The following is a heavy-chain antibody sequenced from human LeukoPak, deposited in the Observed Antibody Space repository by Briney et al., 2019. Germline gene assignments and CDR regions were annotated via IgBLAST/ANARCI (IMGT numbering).Heavy chain of an antibody. V-gene: IGHV3-30*18. CDR2: ISYDGSNK. D-gene: IGHD3-22*01. J-gene: IGHJ4*02. CDR3: AKDRRYYDSSGYYYY. Sequence: GGSLRLSCAASGFTFSSYGMHWVRQAPGKGLEWVAVISYDGSNKYYADSVKGRFTISRDNSKNTLYLQMNSLRAEDTAVYYCAKDRRYYDSSGYYYYWGQGTLVTVSS. CDR1: GFTFSSYG.